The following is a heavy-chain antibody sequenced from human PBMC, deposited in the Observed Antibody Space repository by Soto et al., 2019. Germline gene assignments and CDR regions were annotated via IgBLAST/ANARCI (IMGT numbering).Heavy chain of an antibody. CDR3: ARVKGGTTRRAFDS. Sequence: LSLTCTVSGDSISSGGYYWSWIRQHPGKGLEWIGYIYDDGGAYYSPSLKGRVVISVDRSENQFSLRLSSVTAADTAVYYCARVKGGTTRRAFDSWGQGTLVTVSS. CDR2: IYDDGGA. D-gene: IGHD1-7*01. CDR1: GDSISSGGYY. V-gene: IGHV4-31*03. J-gene: IGHJ4*02.